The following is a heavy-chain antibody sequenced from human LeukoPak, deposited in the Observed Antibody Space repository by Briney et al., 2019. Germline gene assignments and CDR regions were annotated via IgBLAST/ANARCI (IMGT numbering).Heavy chain of an antibody. CDR1: GFTFSSYG. D-gene: IGHD1-14*01. V-gene: IGHV3-30*18. CDR3: AKDGAGLDY. J-gene: IGHJ4*02. Sequence: GGSLRLSCAASGFTFSSYGMHWVRQAPGKGLEWVAVISYDGSNKYYADSVKGRFTISRDNSKNTLYLQMNSLRAEDTAVYYCAKDGAGLDYWGQGTLVTVSS. CDR2: ISYDGSNK.